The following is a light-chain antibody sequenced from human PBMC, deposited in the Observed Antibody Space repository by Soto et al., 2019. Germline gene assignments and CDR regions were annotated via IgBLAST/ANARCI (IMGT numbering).Light chain of an antibody. V-gene: IGLV2-11*01. CDR1: ISDVGSYNY. J-gene: IGLJ2*01. Sequence: QSALTQPRSVSGSPGQSVTISCTGTISDVGSYNYVSWYQHHPGKAPKLIIFDVSKRPSGVPNRFSGSESGNTASLTISGLQAEDEADYYCCSYAGSYTLVFGGGTQLTVL. CDR3: CSYAGSYTLV. CDR2: DVS.